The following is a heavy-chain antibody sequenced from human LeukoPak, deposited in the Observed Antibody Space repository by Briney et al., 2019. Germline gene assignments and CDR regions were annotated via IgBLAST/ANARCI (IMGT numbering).Heavy chain of an antibody. CDR1: GFTFSSYG. D-gene: IGHD3-10*01. CDR2: IRYDGNNK. J-gene: IGHJ4*02. Sequence: GGSLRLSCAASGFTFSSYGMHWVRQAPGKGLEWVAFIRYDGNNKYYADSVKGRFTISRDNPKNTLYLQMNSLRAEDTAVYYCAGGRRVRGAYDGYYFDYWGQGTLVTVSS. CDR3: AGGRRVRGAYDGYYFDY. V-gene: IGHV3-30*02.